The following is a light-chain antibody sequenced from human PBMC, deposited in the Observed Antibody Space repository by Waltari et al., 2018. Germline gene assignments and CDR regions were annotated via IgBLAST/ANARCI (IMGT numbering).Light chain of an antibody. Sequence: EIVLTQSPGTLSLSPGERATLSCRASQSVSSSYLAWYQHKPGQAPRILIYSTSSRATGIPDRFSGSGSGTDFTLTISRLEPEDFAMYYCQQFGDSPPSWTFGQGTKVEIK. CDR2: STS. V-gene: IGKV3-20*01. CDR1: QSVSSSY. J-gene: IGKJ1*01. CDR3: QQFGDSPPSWT.